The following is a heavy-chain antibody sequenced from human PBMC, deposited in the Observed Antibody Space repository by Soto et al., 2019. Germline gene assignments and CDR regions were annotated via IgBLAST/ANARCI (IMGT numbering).Heavy chain of an antibody. CDR1: GYSFTSYW. J-gene: IGHJ4*02. CDR3: ARRLNYCSGGSCYSFRYFDY. D-gene: IGHD2-15*01. CDR2: IYPGDSDT. V-gene: IGHV5-51*01. Sequence: GESLKISCKGSGYSFTSYWIGWVRQMPGKGLEWMGIIYPGDSDTRYSPSFQGQVTISADKSISTAYLQWSSLKASDTAMYYCARRLNYCSGGSCYSFRYFDYWGQGTLVTVSS.